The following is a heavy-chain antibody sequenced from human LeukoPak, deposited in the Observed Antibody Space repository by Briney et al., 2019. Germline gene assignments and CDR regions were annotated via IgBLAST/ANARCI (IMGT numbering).Heavy chain of an antibody. Sequence: PSETLSLTCAVYGGSLSGYYCGWMRQPPGKGLEWIGEINHSGSTNYNPSLKSRVTISVDTSKNQFSLKLSSVTAADTAVYYCARGGVYYYDSSGCVLQWGQGTLVTVSS. CDR3: ARGGVYYYDSSGCVLQ. CDR2: INHSGST. CDR1: GGSLSGYY. J-gene: IGHJ4*02. D-gene: IGHD3-22*01. V-gene: IGHV4-34*01.